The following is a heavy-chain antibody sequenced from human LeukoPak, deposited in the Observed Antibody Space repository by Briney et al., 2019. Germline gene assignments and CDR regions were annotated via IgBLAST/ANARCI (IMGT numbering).Heavy chain of an antibody. V-gene: IGHV3-7*01. Sequence: GGSLRLSCAASGFTFSSYWMTWVGQAPGKGLEWVANIKQDGSEKYYVDSVKGRFTISRDNAKNSLYLQMNSLRAEGTAVYYCARDGLIVVVPAAVGIYYYYYGMDVWGQGTTVTVSS. CDR2: IKQDGSEK. CDR1: GFTFSSYW. CDR3: ARDGLIVVVPAAVGIYYYYYGMDV. D-gene: IGHD2-2*01. J-gene: IGHJ6*02.